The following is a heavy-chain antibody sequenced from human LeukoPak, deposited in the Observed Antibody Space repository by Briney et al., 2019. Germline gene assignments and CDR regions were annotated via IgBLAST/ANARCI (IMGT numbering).Heavy chain of an antibody. D-gene: IGHD3-22*01. CDR1: GFTVSSNY. CDR3: AKTSSLHYYDSPDAFDI. CDR2: ISYDGSNK. J-gene: IGHJ3*02. V-gene: IGHV3-30*18. Sequence: PGGSLRLSCAASGFTVSSNYMSWVRQAPGKGLEWVAVISYDGSNKYYADSVKGRFTISRDNSKNTLYLQMNSLRAEDTAVYYCAKTSSLHYYDSPDAFDIWGQGTMVTVSS.